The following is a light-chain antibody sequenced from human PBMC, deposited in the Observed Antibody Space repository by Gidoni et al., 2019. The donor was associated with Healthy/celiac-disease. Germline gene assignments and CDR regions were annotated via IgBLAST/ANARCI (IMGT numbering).Light chain of an antibody. CDR3: QQYGSSPPWT. J-gene: IGKJ1*01. V-gene: IGKV3-20*01. CDR1: QSVSSSY. CDR2: GAS. Sequence: ELVLTQSPGTLSLSPGERATRSFRASQSVSSSYLAWYQQKPGQAPRLLIYGASSRATGIPDRFSGSGSGTDFTLTISRLEPEDFAVYYCQQYGSSPPWTFGQGTKVEIK.